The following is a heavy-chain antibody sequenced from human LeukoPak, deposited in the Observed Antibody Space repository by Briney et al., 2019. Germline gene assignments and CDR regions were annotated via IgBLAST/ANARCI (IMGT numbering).Heavy chain of an antibody. D-gene: IGHD5-12*01. Sequence: GGSLRLTCAASGFTVSNNYMTWVRQAPGKGLEWVSLIDIAGNIYFADSVKGRFTVSRDNSKNTLYLQMNSLKTEDTAVYYCTTDLTVGIVATIFHDYWGQGTLVTVSS. CDR3: TTDLTVGIVATIFHDY. CDR2: IDIAGNI. CDR1: GFTVSNNY. V-gene: IGHV3-53*01. J-gene: IGHJ4*02.